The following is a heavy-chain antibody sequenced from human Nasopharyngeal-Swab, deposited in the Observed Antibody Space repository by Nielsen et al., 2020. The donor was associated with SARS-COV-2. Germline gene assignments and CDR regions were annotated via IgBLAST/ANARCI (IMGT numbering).Heavy chain of an antibody. V-gene: IGHV4-30-2*01. D-gene: IGHD6-19*01. Sequence: WIRQPPGKGLEWIGNIYHSGSTYSTPSLKSRVTISVDRSKNQFSLNLSSVTAADTAVYYCARATAVAGTDYWGQGTLVTVSS. J-gene: IGHJ4*02. CDR2: IYHSGST. CDR3: ARATAVAGTDY.